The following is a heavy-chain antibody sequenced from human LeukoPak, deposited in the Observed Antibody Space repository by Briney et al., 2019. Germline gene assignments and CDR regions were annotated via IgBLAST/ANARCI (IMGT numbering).Heavy chain of an antibody. CDR1: GGSFSGYY. CDR2: INHSGST. CDR3: AREGHCSSTSCYGTNFSLDY. V-gene: IGHV4-34*01. J-gene: IGHJ4*02. D-gene: IGHD2-2*01. Sequence: SETLSLTCAVYGGSFSGYYWSWIRQPPGKGLEWIGEINHSGSTNYNPSLKSRVTISVDTSKNQFSLKLSSVTAADTAVYYCAREGHCSSTSCYGTNFSLDYWGQGTLVTVSS.